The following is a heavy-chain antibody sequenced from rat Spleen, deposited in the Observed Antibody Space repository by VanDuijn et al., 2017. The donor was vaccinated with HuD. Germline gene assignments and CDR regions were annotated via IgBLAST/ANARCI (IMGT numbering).Heavy chain of an antibody. D-gene: IGHD1-1*01. CDR2: ISSGGST. J-gene: IGHJ2*01. Sequence: QVQLKESGPGLVQPSQTLSLTCTVSGFSLISNGVSWVRRPPGKGLEWIAAISSGGSTYFNSVLKSRLSISRDTSKSQVFLKMNSLQTEDTAIYFCTRDPITTRDYFDYWGQGVMVTVSS. V-gene: IGHV2S12*01. CDR3: TRDPITTRDYFDY. CDR1: GFSLISNG.